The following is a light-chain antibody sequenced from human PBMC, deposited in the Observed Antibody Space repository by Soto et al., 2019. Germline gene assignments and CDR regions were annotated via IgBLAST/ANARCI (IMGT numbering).Light chain of an antibody. CDR1: SSDVGGYNY. Sequence: QSALTQPASVSGSPGQSITISCTGTSSDVGGYNYVSWYQQNPGKAPKLMIYEVSNRPSGVSNRFSGSKSANTASLTISGLQAEDEADYYCSSYTTSSTNVFGTGTKLTVL. J-gene: IGLJ1*01. CDR3: SSYTTSSTNV. V-gene: IGLV2-14*01. CDR2: EVS.